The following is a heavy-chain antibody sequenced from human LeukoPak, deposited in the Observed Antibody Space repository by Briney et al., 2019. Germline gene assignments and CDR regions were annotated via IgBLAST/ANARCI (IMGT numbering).Heavy chain of an antibody. Sequence: SETLSLTCAVYGGTFSGYYWSWIRQPPGKGLEWIGEINHSGRNNYNPSLKSRVTISVDTSKNQFSLKLSSVTASDTAVYHCARLRMVRGVNHWMDVWGKGTTVTVSS. V-gene: IGHV4-34*01. CDR2: INHSGRN. CDR1: GGTFSGYY. CDR3: ARLRMVRGVNHWMDV. D-gene: IGHD3-10*01. J-gene: IGHJ6*04.